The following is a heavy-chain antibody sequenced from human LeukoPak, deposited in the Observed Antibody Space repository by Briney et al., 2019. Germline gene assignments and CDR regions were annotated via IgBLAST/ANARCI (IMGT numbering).Heavy chain of an antibody. CDR3: ARPRLYGDYGMDV. CDR2: IYPGDSDT. V-gene: IGHV5-51*01. Sequence: HGESLKISCKGSAYTFTNYYIGWVRQVPGKGLEWMGIIYPGDSDTRYSPSFQGQVTISADKSISTAYLQWSSLKASDTAMYYCARPRLYGDYGMDVWGQGTTVTVSS. CDR1: AYTFTNYY. D-gene: IGHD3-3*01. J-gene: IGHJ6*02.